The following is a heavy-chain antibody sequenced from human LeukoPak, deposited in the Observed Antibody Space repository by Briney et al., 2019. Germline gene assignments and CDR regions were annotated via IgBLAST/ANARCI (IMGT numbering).Heavy chain of an antibody. V-gene: IGHV3-53*01. Sequence: GGSLRLSCAASGFTVSSNYMSWVRQAPGKGLEWVSVIYSGGSTYYADSVKGRFTISRDNSKNTPYLQMNSLRAEDTAVYYCARSRPYYDILTGYYIGDAFDIWGQGTMVTVSS. CDR3: ARSRPYYDILTGYYIGDAFDI. D-gene: IGHD3-9*01. CDR2: IYSGGST. J-gene: IGHJ3*02. CDR1: GFTVSSNY.